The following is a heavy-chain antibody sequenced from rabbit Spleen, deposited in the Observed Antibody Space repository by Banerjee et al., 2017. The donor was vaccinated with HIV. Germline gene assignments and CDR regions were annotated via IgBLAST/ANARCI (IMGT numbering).Heavy chain of an antibody. Sequence: QEHLEESGGGLVQPGASLTLTCKASGIDFINYNFICWVRQAPGKGLEWIACIDTGSRDFTYYASWAKGRFTISKTSSTTVALQMTSLTVADTATYFCARDTSSSFSSYGMDLWGPGTLVTVS. CDR2: IDTGSRDFT. J-gene: IGHJ6*01. CDR1: GIDFINYNF. CDR3: ARDTSSSFSSYGMDL. V-gene: IGHV1S45*01. D-gene: IGHD1-1*01.